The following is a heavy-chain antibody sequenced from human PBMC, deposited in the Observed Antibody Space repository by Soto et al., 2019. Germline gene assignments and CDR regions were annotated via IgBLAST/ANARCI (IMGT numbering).Heavy chain of an antibody. D-gene: IGHD4-17*01. V-gene: IGHV4-61*01. J-gene: IGHJ4*02. CDR3: ARGATVTQYDY. Sequence: QVQLQESGPGLVKPSETLSLTCTVSGVSVNSGSFSWAWIRKPPGKGLEGIGFGSYSGTTNYKPSLKSRVTISVDTSRSQISLKVTSLTAADTAVYYCARGATVTQYDYWGQGTLVTVSS. CDR1: GVSVNSGSFS. CDR2: GSYSGTT.